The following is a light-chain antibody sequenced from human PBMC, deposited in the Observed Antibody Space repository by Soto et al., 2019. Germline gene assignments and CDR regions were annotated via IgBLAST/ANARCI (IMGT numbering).Light chain of an antibody. CDR2: EVT. V-gene: IGLV2-8*01. J-gene: IGLJ3*02. CDR3: SSFASRNTWV. Sequence: QSALTQPPSASGSPGQSVTISCTGTSSDVGAYNDVSWYQQHAGKAPKLVIYEVTKRPSGVPDRFSGSKSANTASLTVSGLQDEDEADYYCSSFASRNTWVFGGGTKVTVL. CDR1: SSDVGAYND.